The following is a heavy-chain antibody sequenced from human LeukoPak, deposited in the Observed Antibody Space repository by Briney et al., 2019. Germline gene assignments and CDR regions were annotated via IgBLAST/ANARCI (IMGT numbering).Heavy chain of an antibody. Sequence: EESLKISCKGSGYSFTSYWIGWVRQMPGKGLEWMGIIYPGDSDTRYSPSFQGQVTISADKSISTAYLQWSSLKASDTAMYYCARQHSSSWYYFDYWGQGTLVTVSS. V-gene: IGHV5-51*01. D-gene: IGHD6-13*01. CDR3: ARQHSSSWYYFDY. J-gene: IGHJ4*02. CDR2: IYPGDSDT. CDR1: GYSFTSYW.